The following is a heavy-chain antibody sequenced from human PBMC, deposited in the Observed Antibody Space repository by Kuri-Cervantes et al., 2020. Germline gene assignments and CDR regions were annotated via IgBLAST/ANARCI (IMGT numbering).Heavy chain of an antibody. CDR1: GFTFSSYW. V-gene: IGHV3-7*01. D-gene: IGHD1-26*01. CDR3: ARIGGEPLWLFDY. Sequence: GESLKISCAAFGFTFSSYWMSWVRQAPGKGLEWVANIKQDGSEKYYVDSVKGRFTISRDNAKNSLYLQMNSLRAEDTAVYYCARIGGEPLWLFDYWGQGTLVTVSS. J-gene: IGHJ4*02. CDR2: IKQDGSEK.